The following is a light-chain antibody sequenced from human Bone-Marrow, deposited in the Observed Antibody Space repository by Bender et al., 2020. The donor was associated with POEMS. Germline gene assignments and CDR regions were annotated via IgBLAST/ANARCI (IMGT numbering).Light chain of an antibody. V-gene: IGLV1-44*01. CDR2: NNS. J-gene: IGLJ3*02. Sequence: GTPGQRVTISCSGSSSKFGSYPVNWYQQLPGAAPKLVIFNNSQRPSGVPDRFSGSNSGTSASLAISGLLSDDEADFYCATWDDSLNDWVFGGGTKLTVL. CDR1: SSKFGSYP. CDR3: ATWDDSLNDWV.